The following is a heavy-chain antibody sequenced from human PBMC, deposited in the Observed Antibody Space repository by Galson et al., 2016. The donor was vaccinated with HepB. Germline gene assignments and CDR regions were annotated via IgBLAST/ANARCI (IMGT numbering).Heavy chain of an antibody. V-gene: IGHV4-4*02. J-gene: IGHJ4*02. CDR2: IYHSGSA. CDR1: GGSISSSTW. CDR3: AGGYFWFGEGLSDY. D-gene: IGHD3-10*01. Sequence: SETLSLTCAVSGGSISSSTWWSWVRQPPGKGLEWIGEIYHSGSANYNPSLRTRVTISVEKSKNQFSLKLSSLTAADTAVYYCAGGYFWFGEGLSDYWGQGTLVTVSS.